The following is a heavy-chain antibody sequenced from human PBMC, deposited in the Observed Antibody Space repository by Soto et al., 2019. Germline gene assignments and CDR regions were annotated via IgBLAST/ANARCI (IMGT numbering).Heavy chain of an antibody. CDR3: PREGSAPYYYYGMSA. CDR2: FDPEDGET. V-gene: IGHV1-24*01. Sequence: ASVKLSCKVAGCTLTEISMHWVRQAPGKGLEWMGGFDPEDGETIYAQKFQGRVIMTADTSTSTAYMELRSLRSDDTAIYYCPREGSAPYYYYGMSAWGQGTTVTVSS. J-gene: IGHJ6*02. CDR1: GCTLTEIS. D-gene: IGHD3-10*01.